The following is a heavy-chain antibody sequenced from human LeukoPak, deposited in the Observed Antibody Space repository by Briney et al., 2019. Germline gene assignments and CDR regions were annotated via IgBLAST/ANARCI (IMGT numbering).Heavy chain of an antibody. CDR1: GFTFSSYW. J-gene: IGHJ6*03. CDR3: ARDRRGDTAMDYYYYYMDV. V-gene: IGHV3-7*01. D-gene: IGHD5-18*01. CDR2: IKQDGSEK. Sequence: GGSLRLSCAASGFTFSSYWMSWVRQAPGKGLEWVANIKQDGSEKYYVDSVKGRFTISRDNAKNSLYLQMNSLRAEDTAVYYCARDRRGDTAMDYYYYYMDVWGKGTTVTVSS.